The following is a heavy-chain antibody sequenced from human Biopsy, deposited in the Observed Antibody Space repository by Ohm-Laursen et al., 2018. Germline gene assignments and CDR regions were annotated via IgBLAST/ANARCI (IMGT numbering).Heavy chain of an antibody. CDR2: MNPNSGNT. CDR1: GYTFTSYD. CDR3: ARGPHSGSHSCFDY. V-gene: IGHV1-8*01. J-gene: IGHJ4*02. D-gene: IGHD1-26*01. Sequence: ASVKVSCKASGYTFTSYDINWVRQATGQGLEWMGWMNPNSGNTDYAQKFQGRVTMTRNTSISTAYMELKSLRSEDTAVYYCARGPHSGSHSCFDYWGRGTLVTVSS.